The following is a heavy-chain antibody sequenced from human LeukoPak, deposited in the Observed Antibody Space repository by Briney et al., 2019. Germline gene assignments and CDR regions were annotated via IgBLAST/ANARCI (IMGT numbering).Heavy chain of an antibody. CDR1: GFTFDDYA. CDR2: ISWNSGSI. J-gene: IGHJ4*02. Sequence: GRSLRLSCAASGFTFDDYAMHWVRQAPGKGLEWVSGISWNSGSIGYADSVKGRFTISRDNAKNSLYLQMNSLRAEDTALCYCASGYSSSWSGVYWRQGTLVTVSS. D-gene: IGHD6-13*01. CDR3: ASGYSSSWSGVY. V-gene: IGHV3-9*01.